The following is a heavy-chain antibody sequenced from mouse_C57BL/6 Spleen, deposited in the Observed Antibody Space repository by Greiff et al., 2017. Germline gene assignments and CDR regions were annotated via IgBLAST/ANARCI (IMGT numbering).Heavy chain of an antibody. V-gene: IGHV10-1*01. CDR2: IRSKSNNYAT. J-gene: IGHJ4*01. CDR1: GFSFHTYA. CDR3: VRQYYYGSSYYAMDY. D-gene: IGHD1-1*01. Sequence: EVKLMESGGGLVQPKGSLKLSCAASGFSFHTYAMNWVRQAPGKGLEWVARIRSKSNNYATYYADSVKDRFTISRDDSESMLYLQMNNLKTEDTAMYYCVRQYYYGSSYYAMDYWGQGTSVTVSS.